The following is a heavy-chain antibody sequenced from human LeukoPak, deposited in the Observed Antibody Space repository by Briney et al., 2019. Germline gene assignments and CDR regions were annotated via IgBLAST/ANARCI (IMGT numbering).Heavy chain of an antibody. D-gene: IGHD2/OR15-2a*01. J-gene: IGHJ5*02. CDR1: GYSISSGYD. V-gene: IGHV4-38-2*02. Sequence: SETLSLTCTVSGYSISSGYDWGWIRQPPGKGLEWIGSIYHSGSTYYNPSLKSRVTISVDTSKNQFSLKLSSVTAADTAVYYCARLYRLGFDPWGQGTLVTVSS. CDR3: ARLYRLGFDP. CDR2: IYHSGST.